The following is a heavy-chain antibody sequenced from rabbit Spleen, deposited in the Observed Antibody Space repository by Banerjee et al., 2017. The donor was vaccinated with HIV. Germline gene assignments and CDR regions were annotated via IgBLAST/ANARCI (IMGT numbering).Heavy chain of an antibody. CDR3: ARDRTYYTLSQYYFNL. CDR2: IDTTDGDT. Sequence: LEESGGGLVKPGGTLTLTCTVSGFSFSSNWICWVRQAPGKGLEWIACIDTTDGDTDYANWPKGRVTTSKTSSTPVTLQMTSLTAADTATYFCARDRTYYTLSQYYFNLWGPGTLVPV. CDR1: GFSFSSNW. V-gene: IGHV1S45*01. D-gene: IGHD8-1*01. J-gene: IGHJ4*01.